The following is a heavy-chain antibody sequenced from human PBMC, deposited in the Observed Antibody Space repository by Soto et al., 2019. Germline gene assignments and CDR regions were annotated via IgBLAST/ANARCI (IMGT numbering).Heavy chain of an antibody. CDR1: GGSISSYY. Sequence: SETLSLTCTVSGGSISSYYWSWIRQPPGKGLEWIGYIYYSGSTNYNPSLKSRVTISVDTSKNQFSLKLSSVTAADTAVYYCARGEVHGCYKLSYYDYWGQATLLTVSS. CDR3: ARGEVHGCYKLSYYDY. J-gene: IGHJ4*02. D-gene: IGHD2-15*01. V-gene: IGHV4-59*12. CDR2: IYYSGST.